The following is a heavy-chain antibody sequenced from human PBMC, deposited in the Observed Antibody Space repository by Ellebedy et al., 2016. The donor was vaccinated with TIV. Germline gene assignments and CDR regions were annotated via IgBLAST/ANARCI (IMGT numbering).Heavy chain of an antibody. V-gene: IGHV3-7*01. CDR3: ARALGGGDCY. D-gene: IGHD2-21*02. CDR1: GFTFSSYW. J-gene: IGHJ4*02. CDR2: IKQDGSDK. Sequence: GGSLRLSXAASGFTFSSYWMHWVRQAPGKGLEWVANIKQDGSDKYYVDSVKGRFTISRDNAKNSLYLQMNSLRAEDTAVYYCARALGGGDCYWGQGTLVTVPS.